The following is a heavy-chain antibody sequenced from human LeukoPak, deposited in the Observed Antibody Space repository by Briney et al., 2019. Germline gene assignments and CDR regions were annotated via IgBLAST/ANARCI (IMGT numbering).Heavy chain of an antibody. D-gene: IGHD4-17*01. V-gene: IGHV3-48*02. J-gene: IGHJ3*02. Sequence: RGGSLRLSCAASGFTFSSYSMNWVRQAPGKGLEWDSYISSSSSTIYYADSVKGRFTISRDNAKNSLYLQMNSLTDEDTAVYYCARVRAVTTFRDAFDIWGQGTMVTVSS. CDR2: ISSSSSTI. CDR1: GFTFSSYS. CDR3: ARVRAVTTFRDAFDI.